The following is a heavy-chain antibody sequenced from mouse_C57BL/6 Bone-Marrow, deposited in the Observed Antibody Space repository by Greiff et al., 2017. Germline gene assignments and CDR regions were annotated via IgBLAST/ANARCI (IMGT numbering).Heavy chain of an antibody. CDR3: ARWDGYSSYYAMDY. J-gene: IGHJ4*01. D-gene: IGHD2-3*01. CDR1: GFTFSSYG. CDR2: ISSGGSYT. V-gene: IGHV5-6*02. Sequence: EVKLVESGGDLVKPGGSLKLSCAASGFTFSSYGMSWVRQTPDKRLEWVATISSGGSYTYYPDSVKGRFTISRDNAKNTLYLQMSSLKSEDTAMYYCARWDGYSSYYAMDYWGQGTSVTVSS.